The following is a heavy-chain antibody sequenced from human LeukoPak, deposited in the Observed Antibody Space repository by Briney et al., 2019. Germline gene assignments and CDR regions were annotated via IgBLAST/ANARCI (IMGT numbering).Heavy chain of an antibody. D-gene: IGHD3-22*01. CDR1: GFTFSNAW. J-gene: IGHJ4*02. Sequence: PGGSLRLSCAASGFTFSNAWMSWVRRAPGKGLEWVGRIKSKTDGGTTDYAAPVKGRFTISRDDSKNTLYLQMNSLKTEDTAVYYCTTDPVFDYDSSGYFLLLFDYWGQGTLVTVSS. CDR3: TTDPVFDYDSSGYFLLLFDY. CDR2: IKSKTDGGTT. V-gene: IGHV3-15*01.